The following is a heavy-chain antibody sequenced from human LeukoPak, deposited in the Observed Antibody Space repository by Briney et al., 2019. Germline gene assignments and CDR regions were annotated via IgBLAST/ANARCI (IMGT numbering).Heavy chain of an antibody. Sequence: SETLSLTCAVYGGSFSGYYWSWIRQPPRKGLEWIGEINHSGSTNYDPSLKSRVTISVDTSKNQFSLKLSSVTAADTAVYYCARVSFNYYDSSGYYYVAHWGQGTLVTVSS. V-gene: IGHV4-34*01. CDR1: GGSFSGYY. CDR3: ARVSFNYYDSSGYYYVAH. CDR2: INHSGST. J-gene: IGHJ4*02. D-gene: IGHD3-22*01.